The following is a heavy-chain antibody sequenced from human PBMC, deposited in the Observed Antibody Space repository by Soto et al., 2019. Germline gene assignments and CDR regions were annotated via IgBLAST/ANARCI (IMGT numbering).Heavy chain of an antibody. CDR1: GFTFSSYG. J-gene: IGHJ4*02. CDR2: IWYDGSNK. D-gene: IGHD3-16*01. V-gene: IGHV3-33*01. Sequence: QVQLVESGGGVVQPGRSLRLSCAASGFTFSSYGMHWVRQAPGKGLEWVAVIWYDGSNKYYADSVKGRFTISRDNSKNMLYLQMNSLRAEDTAVYYCAREGEYPGAYYFDYWGQGTLVTVSS. CDR3: AREGEYPGAYYFDY.